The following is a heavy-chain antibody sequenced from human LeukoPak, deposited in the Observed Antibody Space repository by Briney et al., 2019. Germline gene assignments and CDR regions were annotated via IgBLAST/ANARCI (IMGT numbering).Heavy chain of an antibody. CDR1: GGSISSYY. J-gene: IGHJ3*02. CDR3: AREGDKTSYDFWSGYPPTDAFDI. D-gene: IGHD3-3*01. CDR2: IYTSGST. V-gene: IGHV4-4*07. Sequence: PSETLSLTCTVSGGSISSYYWSWIRQPAGKGLEWIGRIYTSGSTNYNPSLKSRVTMSVDTSKNQFSLKLSSVTAADTAVYYCAREGDKTSYDFWSGYPPTDAFDIWGQGTMVTVSS.